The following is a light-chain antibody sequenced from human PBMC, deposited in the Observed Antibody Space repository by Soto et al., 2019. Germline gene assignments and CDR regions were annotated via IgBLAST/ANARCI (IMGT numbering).Light chain of an antibody. J-gene: IGKJ5*01. CDR2: GAS. CDR3: QQRTTAPPT. Sequence: ESDYRRFQDPMSVVSGERVDLAGRASQSVRSNFLAWYQQKPGQAPRLLIYGASNRATGIPDRFSGSGSGADFTLPISSQDPEDSAINYCQQRTTAPPTIGQGTRLEIK. CDR1: QSVRSNF. V-gene: IGKV3D-20*02.